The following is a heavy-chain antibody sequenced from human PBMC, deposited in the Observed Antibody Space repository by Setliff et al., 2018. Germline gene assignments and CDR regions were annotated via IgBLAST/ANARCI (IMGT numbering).Heavy chain of an antibody. Sequence: ASVKVSCKASGGTFNTYAISWVRQAPGQGLEWMGGIIPIFGTTNYAQKFQGRVTITADESTSTAYMELSSLGSEDTAVYYCARDFLGIHIDHGNALDDYWGQGTLVTVSS. CDR2: IIPIFGTT. J-gene: IGHJ4*02. V-gene: IGHV1-69*13. CDR3: ARDFLGIHIDHGNALDDY. D-gene: IGHD4-17*01. CDR1: GGTFNTYA.